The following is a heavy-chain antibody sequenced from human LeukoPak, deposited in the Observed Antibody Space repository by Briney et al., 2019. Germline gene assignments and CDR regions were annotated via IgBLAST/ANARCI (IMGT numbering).Heavy chain of an antibody. J-gene: IGHJ4*02. CDR2: MNPNSGNT. Sequence: GASVKVSCKASGYTFTSYDINWVRQATGQGLEWMGWMNPNSGNTGYAQKFQGRVTMTTDTSTSTAYMELRSLRSDDTAVYYCAREGGYSYGFDYWGQGTLVTVSS. D-gene: IGHD5-18*01. CDR1: GYTFTSYD. V-gene: IGHV1-8*01. CDR3: AREGGYSYGFDY.